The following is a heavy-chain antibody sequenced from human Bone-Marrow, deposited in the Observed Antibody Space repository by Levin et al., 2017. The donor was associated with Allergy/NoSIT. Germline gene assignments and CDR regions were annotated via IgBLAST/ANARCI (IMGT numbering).Heavy chain of an antibody. D-gene: IGHD3-16*02. CDR3: ARSSDDYVWGRYRIDY. CDR2: IYYSGST. CDR1: GGSISSYY. J-gene: IGHJ4*02. Sequence: SETLSLTCTVSGGSISSYYWSWIRQPPGKGLEWIGYIYYSGSTNYNPSLKSRVTISVDTSKNQFSLKLSSVTAADTAVYYCARSSDDYVWGRYRIDYWGQGTLVTVSS. V-gene: IGHV4-59*01.